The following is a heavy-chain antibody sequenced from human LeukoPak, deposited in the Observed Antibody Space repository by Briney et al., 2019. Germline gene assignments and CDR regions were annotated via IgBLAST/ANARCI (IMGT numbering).Heavy chain of an antibody. Sequence: GGSLRLSCAASGFTFSSYALSWVRQAPGKGLEWVSAISGSGGSTYYADSVKGRFTISRDNSKNTLYLQTNSLRAEDTAVYYCAKGFRVVQASYYYGMDVWGQGTTVTVSS. J-gene: IGHJ6*02. D-gene: IGHD3-3*01. CDR1: GFTFSSYA. CDR2: ISGSGGST. V-gene: IGHV3-23*01. CDR3: AKGFRVVQASYYYGMDV.